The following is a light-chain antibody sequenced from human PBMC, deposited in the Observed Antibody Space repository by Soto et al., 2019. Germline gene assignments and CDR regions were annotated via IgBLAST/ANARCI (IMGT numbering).Light chain of an antibody. CDR2: GAS. CDR1: QGVTRT. V-gene: IGKV3D-15*01. Sequence: EIVMTQSPATLSVSPGERATLSCRASQGVTRTLAWFQQKPGQAPRLLVYGASTRAAGIPARFSGSGSGTEFTLTISSLQSEDVAIYYCQQYKQWPLTFGGGTKMDIK. CDR3: QQYKQWPLT. J-gene: IGKJ4*01.